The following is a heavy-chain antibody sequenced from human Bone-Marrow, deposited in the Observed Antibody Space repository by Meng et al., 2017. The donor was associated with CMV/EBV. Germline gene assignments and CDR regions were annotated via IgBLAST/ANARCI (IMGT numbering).Heavy chain of an antibody. V-gene: IGHV1-46*01. CDR3: ARDDYGGNFDY. J-gene: IGHJ4*02. CDR2: INPSGGST. Sequence: ASVKLSCKASGYTFTSYYMHWVRQAPGQGLEWMGIINPSGGSTSYAQKFQGRVTMTRDTSTSTVYMELSSLRSEDTAVYYCARDDYGGNFDYWGQGTLVTVSS. D-gene: IGHD4-23*01. CDR1: GYTFTSYY.